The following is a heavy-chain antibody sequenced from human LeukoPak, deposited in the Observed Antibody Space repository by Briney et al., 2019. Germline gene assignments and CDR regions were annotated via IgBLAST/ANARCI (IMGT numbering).Heavy chain of an antibody. J-gene: IGHJ5*02. Sequence: SETLSLTCTVSGYSISSGYYWDWIRQPPGKGLEWIGSMYHSGSIYYNPSLKSRVTMSIDTSKNQFSLKLSSVTAADTAVYYCARGLRIAAAANNWFDPWGQGTLVTVSP. CDR2: MYHSGSI. CDR1: GYSISSGYY. CDR3: ARGLRIAAAANNWFDP. V-gene: IGHV4-38-2*02. D-gene: IGHD6-13*01.